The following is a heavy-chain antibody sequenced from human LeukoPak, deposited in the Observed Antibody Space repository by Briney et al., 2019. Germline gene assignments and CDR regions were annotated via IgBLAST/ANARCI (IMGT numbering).Heavy chain of an antibody. J-gene: IGHJ4*02. CDR3: ARHSPGSGWPPFDY. V-gene: IGHV4-39*01. CDR2: IYYSGST. Sequence: RSSETLSLTCTVSTGSISSSSYYWGWLRQSPGKGLEWIGTIYYSGSTYYNPSLKSRVTISVDTSKNQFSLKLTSVTATDTAVYYCARHSPGSGWPPFDYWGQGTLVTFSS. CDR1: TGSISSSSYY. D-gene: IGHD6-19*01.